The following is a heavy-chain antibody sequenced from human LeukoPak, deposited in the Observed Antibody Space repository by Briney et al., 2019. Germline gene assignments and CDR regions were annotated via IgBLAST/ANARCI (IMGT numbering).Heavy chain of an antibody. D-gene: IGHD3-22*01. Sequence: SETLSLTCAVYGGSFSGYYWGWIRQPPGKGLEWIGEINHSGSTNYNPSLKRRVTISVDTSKNQFSLKLSSVTAADTAVYYCASGGHYYDSSGTPAGGYYGMDVWGQGTTVTVSS. V-gene: IGHV4-34*01. J-gene: IGHJ6*02. CDR2: INHSGST. CDR3: ASGGHYYDSSGTPAGGYYGMDV. CDR1: GGSFSGYY.